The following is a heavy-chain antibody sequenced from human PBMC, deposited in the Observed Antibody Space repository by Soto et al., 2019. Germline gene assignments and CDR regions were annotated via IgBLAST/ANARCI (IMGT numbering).Heavy chain of an antibody. CDR3: ARMYYDILTGYYHYWYFDL. D-gene: IGHD3-9*01. CDR1: GFSLSNARMG. J-gene: IGHJ2*01. V-gene: IGHV2-26*01. Sequence: QVTLKESGPVLVKPTETLTLTCTVSGFSLSNARMGVSWIRQPPGKALEWLAHIFSNDEKSYSTSLKSRLTISKDTSQSQVVLTMTNMDPVDTATYYCARMYYDILTGYYHYWYFDLWGRGTLVTVSS. CDR2: IFSNDEK.